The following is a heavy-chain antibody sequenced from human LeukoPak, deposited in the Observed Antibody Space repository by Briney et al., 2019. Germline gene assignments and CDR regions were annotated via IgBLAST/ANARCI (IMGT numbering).Heavy chain of an antibody. Sequence: PGESLRLSCAASGFTVSSNYMSWVRQAPGKGLEWVSVIYSGGSTYYADSVKGRFTISRDNSKNTLYLQMNSLRAEDTAVYYCARGGAYYYDSSGYQPFDYWGQGTLVTVSS. CDR3: ARGGAYYYDSSGYQPFDY. CDR2: IYSGGST. V-gene: IGHV3-53*01. D-gene: IGHD3-22*01. CDR1: GFTVSSNY. J-gene: IGHJ4*02.